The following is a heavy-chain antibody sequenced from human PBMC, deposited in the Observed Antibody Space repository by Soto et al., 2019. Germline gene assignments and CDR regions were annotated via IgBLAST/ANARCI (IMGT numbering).Heavy chain of an antibody. CDR3: AKGGDYSSPFDY. V-gene: IGHV3-30*18. D-gene: IGHD4-4*01. Sequence: QVQLVESGGGVVQPGRSLRLSCAASGFTFSSYGMHWVRQAPGKGLEWVAVISYDGSNKYYADSVKGRFTISRDNSKNTLGLQRNSLRAEDTAVYYCAKGGDYSSPFDYWGQGTLVTVSS. CDR2: ISYDGSNK. CDR1: GFTFSSYG. J-gene: IGHJ4*02.